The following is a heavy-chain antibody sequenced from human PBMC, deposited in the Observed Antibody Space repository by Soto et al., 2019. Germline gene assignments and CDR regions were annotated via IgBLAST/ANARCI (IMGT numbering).Heavy chain of an antibody. CDR2: ISYDGSNK. V-gene: IGHV3-30*03. CDR3: VMGYYFDY. D-gene: IGHD2-8*01. J-gene: IGHJ4*02. CDR1: GFTFSSYG. Sequence: GGSLRLSCAASGFTFSSYGMHWVRQAPGKGLEWVAVISYDGSNKYYADSVKGRFTISRDNAKNSLYLQMNSLRDEDTAVYYCVMGYYFDYWGQGTLVTVSS.